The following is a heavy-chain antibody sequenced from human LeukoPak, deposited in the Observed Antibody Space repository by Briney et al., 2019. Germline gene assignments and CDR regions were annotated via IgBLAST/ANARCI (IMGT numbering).Heavy chain of an antibody. CDR3: AKYTERAFDI. V-gene: IGHV3-30*18. J-gene: IGHJ3*02. D-gene: IGHD2-2*02. CDR1: GFTFSSYG. Sequence: PGGSLRLSCAASGFTFSSYGMHWVRQAPGKGLEWVAVISYDGSNKYYADSVKGLFTISRDNSKNTLYLQMNSLRAEDTAVYYCAKYTERAFDIWGQGTMVTVSS. CDR2: ISYDGSNK.